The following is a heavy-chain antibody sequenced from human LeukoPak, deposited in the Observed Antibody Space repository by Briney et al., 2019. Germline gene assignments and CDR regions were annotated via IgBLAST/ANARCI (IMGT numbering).Heavy chain of an antibody. CDR1: GGSFGGYY. D-gene: IGHD4-17*01. J-gene: IGHJ4*02. CDR3: ARGGRLRSITFDY. V-gene: IGHV4-34*01. Sequence: SETLSLTCAVYGGSFGGYYWSWIRQPSGKGMEWIGEINHSGSTNYNPSLKSRVTISVDTSKNQFSLKLSSVTAAGTAVYYCARGGRLRSITFDYWGQGTLVTVSS. CDR2: INHSGST.